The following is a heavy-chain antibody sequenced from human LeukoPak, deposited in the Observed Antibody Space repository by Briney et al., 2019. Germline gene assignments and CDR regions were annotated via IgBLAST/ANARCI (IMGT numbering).Heavy chain of an antibody. D-gene: IGHD2-21*01. Sequence: GGSLRLSCAASGFTFSSYSMNWVRQAPGKGLEWVSSISSSSSYIYYADAVKGRFTISRDNAKNSLYLQMNSLRAEDTAVYYCARDSIQASYYYMDVWGKGTTVTVSS. CDR3: ARDSIQASYYYMDV. CDR2: ISSSSSYI. CDR1: GFTFSSYS. J-gene: IGHJ6*03. V-gene: IGHV3-21*01.